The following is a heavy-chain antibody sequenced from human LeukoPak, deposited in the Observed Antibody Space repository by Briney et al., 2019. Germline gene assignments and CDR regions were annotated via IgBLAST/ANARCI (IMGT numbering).Heavy chain of an antibody. CDR3: ARGSVTTYYFYGMDV. D-gene: IGHD4-17*01. CDR2: IYNSGST. CDR1: GASISSYY. Sequence: SETLSLTCTLSGASISSYYWSWIRQPPGKGLEWSGYIYNSGSTNYNPSLKSRLTISVATSNKQFSLKLSSVTAADTAVYYCARGSVTTYYFYGMDVWGKGTTVTVSS. J-gene: IGHJ6*04. V-gene: IGHV4-59*01.